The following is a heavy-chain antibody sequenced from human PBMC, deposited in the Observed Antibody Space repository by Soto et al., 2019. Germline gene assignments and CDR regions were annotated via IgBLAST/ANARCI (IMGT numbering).Heavy chain of an antibody. CDR3: ARERYSYGRTGYYGMDV. J-gene: IGHJ6*02. D-gene: IGHD5-18*01. CDR1: GYTFTSYG. V-gene: IGHV1-18*01. Sequence: SVKVSCQASGYTFTSYGISWVRQAPGQGLEWMGWISAYNGNTNYAQKLQGRVTMTTDTSTSTAYMELRSLRSDDTAVYYCARERYSYGRTGYYGMDVWGQGTTVTVSS. CDR2: ISAYNGNT.